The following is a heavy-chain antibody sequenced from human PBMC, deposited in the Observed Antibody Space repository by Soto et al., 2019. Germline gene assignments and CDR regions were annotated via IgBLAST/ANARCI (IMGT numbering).Heavy chain of an antibody. J-gene: IGHJ4*02. V-gene: IGHV1-69*02. D-gene: IGHD2-2*01. CDR2: IIPILGIA. CDR1: GGTFSSYT. Sequence: QVQLVQSGAEVKKPGSSVKVSCKASGGTFSSYTISWVRQAPGQGLEWMGRIIPILGIANYAQKFQGRVPITADKSTSTAYMELSSLISEDTAVYYCARALCSSTSCYADFDYWGQGTLVTVSS. CDR3: ARALCSSTSCYADFDY.